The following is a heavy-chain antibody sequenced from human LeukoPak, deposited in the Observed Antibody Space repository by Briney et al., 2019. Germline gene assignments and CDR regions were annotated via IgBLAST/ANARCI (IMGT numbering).Heavy chain of an antibody. V-gene: IGHV4-34*01. J-gene: IGHJ4*02. CDR1: GGSFSGYY. D-gene: IGHD2-15*01. CDR2: INHSGST. CDR3: ARAPTLYCSGGSCYFDY. Sequence: PSETLSLTCAVYGGSFSGYYWSWIRQPPGKGLGWIGEINHSGSTNYNPSLKSRVTISVDTSKNQFSLKLSSVTAADTAVYYCARAPTLYCSGGSCYFDYWGQGTLVTVSS.